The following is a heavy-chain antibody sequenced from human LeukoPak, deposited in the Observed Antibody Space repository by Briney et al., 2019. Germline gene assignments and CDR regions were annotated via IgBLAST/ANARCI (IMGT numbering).Heavy chain of an antibody. CDR1: GYSFTSYW. V-gene: IGHV5-51*01. CDR2: IYPGDSDT. D-gene: IGHD2-2*01. J-gene: IGHJ6*03. CDR3: ARQSRYQLLFVEYYYYYMDV. Sequence: PGESLKIPCKGSGYSFTSYWIGWVRQMPGKGLEWMGIIYPGDSDTRYSPSFQGQVTISADKSISTAYLQWSSLKASDTAMYYCARQSRYQLLFVEYYYYYMDVWGKGTTVTVSS.